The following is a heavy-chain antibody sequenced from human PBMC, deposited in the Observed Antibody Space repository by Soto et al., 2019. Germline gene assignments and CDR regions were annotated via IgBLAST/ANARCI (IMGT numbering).Heavy chain of an antibody. CDR3: ATPSPLYSSSWYSSNYGMDV. D-gene: IGHD6-13*01. Sequence: ASVKVSCKVSGYTLTELSMHWVRQAPGKGLEWMGGFDPEDGETIYAQKFQGRVTMTEDTSTDTAYMELGSLRSEDTAVYYCATPSPLYSSSWYSSNYGMDVWGQGTTVTVSS. V-gene: IGHV1-24*01. J-gene: IGHJ6*02. CDR2: FDPEDGET. CDR1: GYTLTELS.